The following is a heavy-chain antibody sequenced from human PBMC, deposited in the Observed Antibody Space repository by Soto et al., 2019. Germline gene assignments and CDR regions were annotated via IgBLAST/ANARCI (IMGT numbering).Heavy chain of an antibody. J-gene: IGHJ6*02. V-gene: IGHV3-7*01. D-gene: IGHD2-2*01. CDR1: GFTFSDYY. CDR3: ARRFRYCISNSCHGMDV. CDR2: IKQDGSEK. Sequence: GGSLRLSCAASGFTFSDYYMSWIRQPPGTGLEWVANIKQDGSEKYYVDSVKGRFTISRDNAKNSLYLQMNSLRAEDTAVYYCARRFRYCISNSCHGMDVWGQGT.